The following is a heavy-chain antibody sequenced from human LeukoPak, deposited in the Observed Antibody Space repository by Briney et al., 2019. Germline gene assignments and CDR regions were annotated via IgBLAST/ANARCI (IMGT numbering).Heavy chain of an antibody. J-gene: IGHJ3*02. CDR3: ASASLNIYAFDI. CDR1: LGSISSYY. Sequence: PSETLSLTCTVSLGSISSYYWSWIRQPPGKGLEWIGYIYYSGSTKYKPSLKSRATMSVHTSKNQFSLKLSSVTSADTAVYYCASASLNIYAFDIWGQGTMVTVSS. V-gene: IGHV4-59*01. D-gene: IGHD2/OR15-2a*01. CDR2: IYYSGST.